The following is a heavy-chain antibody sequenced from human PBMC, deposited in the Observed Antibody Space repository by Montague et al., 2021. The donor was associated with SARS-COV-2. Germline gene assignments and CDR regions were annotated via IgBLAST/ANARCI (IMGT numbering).Heavy chain of an antibody. CDR3: ARGSSILWWWPFDY. Sequence: SETLSLTCAVYGGSFSGYYWSWIRQPPGEGLEWIGEINHSGSTNYNPSLKSRVTISVDTSKNQFSLKLSSVTAADTAVYYCARGSSILWWWPFDYWGQGTLVTVSS. D-gene: IGHD2-21*01. J-gene: IGHJ4*02. CDR2: INHSGST. CDR1: GGSFSGYY. V-gene: IGHV4-34*01.